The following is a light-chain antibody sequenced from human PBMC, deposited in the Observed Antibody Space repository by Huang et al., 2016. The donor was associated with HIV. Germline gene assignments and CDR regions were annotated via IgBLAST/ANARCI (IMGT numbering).Light chain of an antibody. Sequence: ERVMTQSPVTLSVSPGERATFSCRASQSISSKLAWYQQKPGQAPRLLIYGASTRATGIPARFSGSGSGTEFTLTISSLQSEDSAVYYCQQYNNWPFTFGPGTRVDIK. CDR1: QSISSK. V-gene: IGKV3-15*01. CDR3: QQYNNWPFT. J-gene: IGKJ3*01. CDR2: GAS.